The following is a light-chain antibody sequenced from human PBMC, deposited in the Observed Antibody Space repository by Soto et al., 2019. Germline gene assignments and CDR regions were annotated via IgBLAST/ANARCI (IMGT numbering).Light chain of an antibody. CDR1: QSVSSSY. J-gene: IGKJ1*01. Sequence: EMGLTQSPGTLSLSPGERATLSCRASQSVSSSYLAWYQQKPGQAPRLLIYGASSRATGIPDRFSGSGSGTDFTLTISRLEPEDFAVYYCQQYGSSPPWTFGQGTKVDIK. CDR2: GAS. CDR3: QQYGSSPPWT. V-gene: IGKV3-20*01.